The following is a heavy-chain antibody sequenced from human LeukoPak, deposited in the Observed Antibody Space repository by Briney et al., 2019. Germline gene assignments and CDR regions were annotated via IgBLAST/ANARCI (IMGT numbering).Heavy chain of an antibody. Sequence: GGSLRLSCAASGFAFSSHWMSWVRQAPGKGLEWVSAISGSGGSTYYADSVKGRFTISRDNSKNTLYLQMNSLRAEDTAVYYCAKDPTMIVVVIPDYWGQGTLVTVSS. V-gene: IGHV3-23*01. D-gene: IGHD3-22*01. CDR3: AKDPTMIVVVIPDY. J-gene: IGHJ4*02. CDR2: ISGSGGST. CDR1: GFAFSSHW.